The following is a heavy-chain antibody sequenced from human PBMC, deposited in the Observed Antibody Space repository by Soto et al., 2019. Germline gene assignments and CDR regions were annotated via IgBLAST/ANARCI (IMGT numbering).Heavy chain of an antibody. V-gene: IGHV4-59*01. D-gene: IGHD5-12*01. CDR2: IYYSGST. CDR3: ARVARGYSGYDSIDY. Sequence: SETLSLTCTVSGCSISSYYWSWIRQPPGKGLEWIGYIYYSGSTNYNPSLKSRVTISVDTSKNQFSLKLSSVTAADTAVYYCARVARGYSGYDSIDYWGQGTLVTVSS. J-gene: IGHJ4*02. CDR1: GCSISSYY.